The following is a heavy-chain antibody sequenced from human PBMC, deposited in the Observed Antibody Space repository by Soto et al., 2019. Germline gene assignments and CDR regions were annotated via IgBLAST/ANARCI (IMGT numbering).Heavy chain of an antibody. CDR3: ARPVNYYYYYMDV. Sequence: QLQLQESGPGLVKPSETLSLTCTVSGGSISSSTSYWGWIRQPPGKGLEWIGSINYSGSTYYSPYLKSRGTIAADTSKNQFSLKLSSVTAADTAVYYCARPVNYYYYYMDVWGKGTMVTVSS. CDR1: GGSISSSTSY. CDR2: INYSGST. V-gene: IGHV4-39*01. J-gene: IGHJ6*03.